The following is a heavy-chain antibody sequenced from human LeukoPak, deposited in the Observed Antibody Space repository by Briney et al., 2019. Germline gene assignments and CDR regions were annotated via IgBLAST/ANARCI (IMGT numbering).Heavy chain of an antibody. D-gene: IGHD1-20*01. Sequence: PSETLSLTCTVSGGSISSYYWSWIRQPPGKGLEWIGYIYYSGSTNYNPSLKSRVTISVDTSKNQFSLKLSSVTAADTAVYYCARWDNWSDWNWFDPWGQGTLVTVSS. V-gene: IGHV4-59*01. CDR1: GGSISSYY. J-gene: IGHJ5*02. CDR3: ARWDNWSDWNWFDP. CDR2: IYYSGST.